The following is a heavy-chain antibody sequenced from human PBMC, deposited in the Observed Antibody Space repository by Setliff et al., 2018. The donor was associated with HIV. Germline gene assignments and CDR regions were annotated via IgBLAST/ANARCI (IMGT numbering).Heavy chain of an antibody. CDR1: GYTFTSYD. CDR2: MNPNSGNT. CDR3: ARVRYCSGGSCYGGEYWFDP. V-gene: IGHV1-8*03. D-gene: IGHD2-15*01. J-gene: IGHJ5*02. Sequence: GASVKVSCKASGYTFTSYDINWVRQATGQGLEWMGWMNPNSGNTGYAQKFQGRVTITRSTSISTAYMELSSLRSEDTAVYYCARVRYCSGGSCYGGEYWFDPWGQGTLVTVSS.